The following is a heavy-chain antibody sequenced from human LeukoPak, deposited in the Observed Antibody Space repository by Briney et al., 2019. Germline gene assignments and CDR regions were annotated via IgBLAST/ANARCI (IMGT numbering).Heavy chain of an antibody. J-gene: IGHJ5*02. CDR3: ARLRGSSWYGNWFDP. D-gene: IGHD6-13*01. Sequence: SETLSLTCAVYGGSFSGYYWSWIRQPPGKGLEWIGEINHSGSTNYNPSLKSRVTISVDTSKNQFSLKLSSVTAADTAVYYCARLRGSSWYGNWFDPWGQGTLVTVSS. CDR1: GGSFSGYY. V-gene: IGHV4-34*01. CDR2: INHSGST.